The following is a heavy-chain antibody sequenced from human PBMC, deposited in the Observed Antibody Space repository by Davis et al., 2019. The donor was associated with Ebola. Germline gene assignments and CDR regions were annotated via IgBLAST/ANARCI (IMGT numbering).Heavy chain of an antibody. D-gene: IGHD3-10*01. V-gene: IGHV3-7*01. J-gene: IGHJ6*02. CDR3: ASSEYIGDYYYYGMDV. CDR2: IKQDGSEK. CDR1: GFTFSSYW. Sequence: GESLKISCAASGFTFSSYWMSWVRQAPGKGLEWVANIKQDGSEKYYVDSVKGRFTISRDNAKNSLYLQMNSLRAEDTAVYYCASSEYIGDYYYYGMDVWGQGTTVTVSS.